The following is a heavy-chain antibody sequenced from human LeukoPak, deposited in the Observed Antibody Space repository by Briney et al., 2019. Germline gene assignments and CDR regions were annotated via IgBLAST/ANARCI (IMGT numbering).Heavy chain of an antibody. Sequence: GGSLRLSCAASGFTFSSYWMSWVRQAPGKGLEWMANIKQDGSEKYHVDSVKGRFAISRDNAKNSLYLEMNSLRAEDTAVYYCARVVDGDYSFDYWGQGTLVTVSS. CDR3: ARVVDGDYSFDY. V-gene: IGHV3-7*01. D-gene: IGHD4-17*01. CDR2: IKQDGSEK. J-gene: IGHJ4*02. CDR1: GFTFSSYW.